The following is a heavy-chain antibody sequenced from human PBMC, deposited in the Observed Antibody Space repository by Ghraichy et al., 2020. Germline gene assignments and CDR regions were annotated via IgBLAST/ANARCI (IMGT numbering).Heavy chain of an antibody. J-gene: IGHJ4*02. V-gene: IGHV4-39*01. Sequence: SETLSLTCTVSGGSISSSSYYWGWVRQPPGKGLEWIGSFYYSGDTYYNPSLKSRLTVSVDTSKNQLSLKLASVTAADAAVCYCARHGAYRFDYWGQGTLVTVSS. CDR3: ARHGAYRFDY. CDR1: GGSISSSSYY. CDR2: FYYSGDT. D-gene: IGHD5-18*01.